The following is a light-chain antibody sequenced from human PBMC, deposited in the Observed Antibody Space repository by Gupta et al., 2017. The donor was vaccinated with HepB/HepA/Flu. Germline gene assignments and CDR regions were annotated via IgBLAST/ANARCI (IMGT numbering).Light chain of an antibody. CDR2: VKSDGSH. J-gene: IGLJ1*01. V-gene: IGLV4-69*01. CDR1: SGYSNYA. CDR3: QTGGSGIGYA. Sequence: HLVLTQSPSASASLGASVKLTCTLSSGYSNYAIAWHQQTPEKGPGYLRRVKSDGSHTKGDGIPARFSGSSSGPERYLTISSLQSEDEADDYCQTGGSGIGYAFGTGTKVTVL.